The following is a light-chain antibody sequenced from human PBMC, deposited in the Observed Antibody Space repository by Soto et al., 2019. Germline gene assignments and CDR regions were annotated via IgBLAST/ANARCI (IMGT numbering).Light chain of an antibody. CDR3: QQRSDWPLT. J-gene: IGKJ4*01. CDR2: DAS. V-gene: IGKV3-11*01. Sequence: EIALAQSPATLSLSPWERATLSCVASQIVSSYLAWYQQKPGQAPRLLIYDASNRATGIPARFSGSGSGTDFTLTISSLEPEDFAVYYCQQRSDWPLTFGGGTKVDIK. CDR1: QIVSSY.